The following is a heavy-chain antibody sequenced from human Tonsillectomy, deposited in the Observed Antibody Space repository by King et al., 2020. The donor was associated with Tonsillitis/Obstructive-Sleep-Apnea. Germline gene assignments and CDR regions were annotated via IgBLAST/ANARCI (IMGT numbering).Heavy chain of an antibody. CDR1: GGSFSGYY. D-gene: IGHD3-3*01. CDR3: ARGTMFGVVITPLYFDY. V-gene: IGHV4-34*01. CDR2: INHSGSS. J-gene: IGHJ4*02. Sequence: VQLQQWGAGLLKPSESLSLTCAVYGGSFSGYYWSWIRQPPGKGLEWIGEINHSGSSNYNPSLESRVTMSVDTSKNQFSLHLSSVTAADTAVSYCARGTMFGVVITPLYFDYWGQGTLVTVSS.